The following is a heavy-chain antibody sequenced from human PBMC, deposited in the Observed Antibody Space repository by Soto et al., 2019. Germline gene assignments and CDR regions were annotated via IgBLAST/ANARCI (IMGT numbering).Heavy chain of an antibody. D-gene: IGHD3-10*01. CDR1: GFTFSNYG. J-gene: IGHJ6*02. CDR2: IWHDGSNK. Sequence: QVQLVESGGGVVQPGTSLRLSCAASGFTFSNYGMNWVRQAPGKGLEWVAVIWHDGSNKYYAESVKGRFTISRDNSKNTLYLQMNSLGVEDTAVYHWARVSSGYGMDVWGQGTTVTVSS. CDR3: ARVSSGYGMDV. V-gene: IGHV3-33*01.